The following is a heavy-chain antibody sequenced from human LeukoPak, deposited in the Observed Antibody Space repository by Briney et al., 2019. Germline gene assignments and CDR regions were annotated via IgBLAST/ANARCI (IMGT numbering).Heavy chain of an antibody. CDR3: ARSLDFDY. D-gene: IGHD1-1*01. J-gene: IGHJ4*02. CDR2: IYYSGST. V-gene: IGHV4-59*08. CDR1: GGSISSYY. Sequence: SETLSLTCTISGGSISSYYWRWIRQPPGKGLEWIGYIYYSGSTNYNPSLKSRVTISVDTSKNQFSLKLSSVTAADTAVYYCARSLDFDYWGQGTLVTVSS.